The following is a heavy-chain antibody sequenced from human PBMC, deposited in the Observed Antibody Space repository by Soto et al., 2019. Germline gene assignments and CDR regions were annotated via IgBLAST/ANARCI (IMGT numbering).Heavy chain of an antibody. CDR1: GGSISSYY. CDR2: IYYSGST. J-gene: IGHJ3*02. D-gene: IGHD2-15*01. V-gene: IGHV4-59*01. CDR3: ARILGYCSGGSCYSIIGGAFDI. Sequence: QVQLQESGPGLVRPSGTLSLTCTVSGGSISSYYWSWIRQPPGKGLEWIGYIYYSGSTNYNPSLKSRVTISVDTSKNQFSLKLSSVTAADTAVYYCARILGYCSGGSCYSIIGGAFDIWGQGTMVTVSS.